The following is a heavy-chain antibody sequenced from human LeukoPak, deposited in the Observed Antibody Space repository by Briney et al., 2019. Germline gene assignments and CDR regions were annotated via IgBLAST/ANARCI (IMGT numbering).Heavy chain of an antibody. D-gene: IGHD3-10*01. CDR2: ISTSSSTI. J-gene: IGHJ4*02. Sequence: GGSLRLSCAASGFTFSSYSMNWVRQAPGKGLEWISYISTSSSTIYYADSVKGRFTISRDNAKNSLFLQMNSLRDEDTAVYYCARSYYGSQGNFDYWGQGTLVTVSS. CDR3: ARSYYGSQGNFDY. V-gene: IGHV3-48*02. CDR1: GFTFSSYS.